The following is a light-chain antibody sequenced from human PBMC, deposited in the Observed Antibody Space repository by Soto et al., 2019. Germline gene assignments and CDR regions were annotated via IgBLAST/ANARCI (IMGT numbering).Light chain of an antibody. CDR3: MQPLQSWA. V-gene: IGKV2-28*01. CDR2: LGS. CDR1: QSLLHSNGYNY. Sequence: DIVITQSPLSLPVTPGEPASISCRSSQSLLHSNGYNYLDWYLQKPGQSPQLLIYLGSNRASGVPERFSGSGSGTDFTLKISRVEAEDVGVYYCMQPLQSWAFGQGTKV. J-gene: IGKJ1*01.